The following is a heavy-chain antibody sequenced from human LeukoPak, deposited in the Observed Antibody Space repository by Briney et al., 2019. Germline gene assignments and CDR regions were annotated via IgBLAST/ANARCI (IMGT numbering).Heavy chain of an antibody. J-gene: IGHJ5*02. CDR3: AKDLDDSSGYDWFDP. CDR2: ISGSGGST. CDR1: GFTFSSYA. D-gene: IGHD3-22*01. Sequence: GGSLRLSCAASGFTFSSYAMSWVRQAPGKELEWVSAISGSGGSTYYADSVKGRFTISRDNSKNTLYLQTNSLRAEDTAVYYCAKDLDDSSGYDWFDPWGQGTLVTVSS. V-gene: IGHV3-23*01.